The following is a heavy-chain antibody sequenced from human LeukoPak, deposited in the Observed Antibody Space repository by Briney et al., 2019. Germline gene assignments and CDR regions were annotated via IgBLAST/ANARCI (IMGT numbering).Heavy chain of an antibody. D-gene: IGHD1-26*01. CDR3: ARDRVGGSPGALDY. Sequence: PGGSLRLSCAASGFTFSSYAMSWVRQAPGKGLEWVSAISGSGGSTYYADSVKGRFTISRDNSKNTLYLQMNSLRAEDTAVYYCARDRVGGSPGALDYWGQGTLVTVSS. CDR1: GFTFSSYA. V-gene: IGHV3-23*01. CDR2: ISGSGGST. J-gene: IGHJ4*02.